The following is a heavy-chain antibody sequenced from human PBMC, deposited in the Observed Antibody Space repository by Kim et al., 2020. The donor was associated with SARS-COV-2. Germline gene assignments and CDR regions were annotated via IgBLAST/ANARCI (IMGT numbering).Heavy chain of an antibody. CDR3: ARDRQRAGTGVDY. D-gene: IGHD6-19*01. J-gene: IGHJ4*02. Sequence: YAISETGRITINPDPSKTQFSLQLNSVTPEDTAVYYCARDRQRAGTGVDYWGQGTLVTVSS. V-gene: IGHV6-1*01.